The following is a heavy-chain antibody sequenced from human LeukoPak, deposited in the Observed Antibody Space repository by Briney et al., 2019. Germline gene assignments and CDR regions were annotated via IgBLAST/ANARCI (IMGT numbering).Heavy chain of an antibody. J-gene: IGHJ4*02. Sequence: GGSLRLSCAASGFTFSSYAMSWVRQAPGKGLEWVSGISGSGGSTYYAGSVKGRCTISRDNSKSTLFLQMNSLRAEETAVYYCAKKEIAEAFDYWGQGTMVTVSS. CDR3: AKKEIAEAFDY. D-gene: IGHD6-13*01. CDR1: GFTFSSYA. CDR2: ISGSGGST. V-gene: IGHV3-23*01.